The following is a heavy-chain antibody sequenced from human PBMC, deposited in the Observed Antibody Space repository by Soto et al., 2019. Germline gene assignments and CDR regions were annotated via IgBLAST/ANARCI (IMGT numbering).Heavy chain of an antibody. CDR1: GGAFSSYA. Sequence: SVKVSCKASGGAFSSYAISWVRQAPGQGLEWMGGIIPIFGTANYAQKFQGRVTITADESTSTAYMELSSLRSEDTAVYYCARDKPDSSGYYYFDPWGQGTLVTVSS. CDR2: IIPIFGTA. V-gene: IGHV1-69*13. D-gene: IGHD3-22*01. J-gene: IGHJ5*02. CDR3: ARDKPDSSGYYYFDP.